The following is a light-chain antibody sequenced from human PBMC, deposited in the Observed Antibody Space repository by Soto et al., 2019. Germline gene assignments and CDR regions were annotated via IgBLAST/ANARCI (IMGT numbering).Light chain of an antibody. CDR3: QQYNNWPSLT. CDR1: QSFRGL. V-gene: IGKV3D-15*01. Sequence: EVVLTQSPVTMSLSPGERATLSCRASQSFRGLLAWYQQKPGQAPRLLIYDASNRATGIPARFSGSGSGTEFTLTISSLQSEDFAVYYCQQYNNWPSLTFGGGTKVDIK. J-gene: IGKJ4*01. CDR2: DAS.